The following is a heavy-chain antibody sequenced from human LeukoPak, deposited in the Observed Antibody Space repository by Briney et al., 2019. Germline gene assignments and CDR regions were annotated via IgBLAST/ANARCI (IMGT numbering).Heavy chain of an antibody. V-gene: IGHV1-8*02. J-gene: IGHJ6*03. Sequence: ASVKVSCKASGGTFSSYAISWVRQAPGQGLEWVGWMNPNSGNTGYAQKFQGRVTMTRNTSISTAYMELGSLRSEDTAVYYCARGLGYSSGWRFHYYYYYMDVWGKGTTVTISS. D-gene: IGHD6-19*01. CDR2: MNPNSGNT. CDR3: ARGLGYSSGWRFHYYYYYMDV. CDR1: GGTFSSYA.